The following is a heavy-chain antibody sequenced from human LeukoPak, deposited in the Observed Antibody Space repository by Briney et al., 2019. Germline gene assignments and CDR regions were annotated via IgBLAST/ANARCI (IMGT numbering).Heavy chain of an antibody. J-gene: IGHJ6*02. D-gene: IGHD6-19*01. V-gene: IGHV3-9*01. CDR2: ISWNSGSI. CDR3: AREFYSSDYYGMDA. Sequence: SGGSLRLSCAASGFTYDDYAMHWVRQAPGKGLEWVSGISWNSGSIGYADSVKGRFTISRDNSKNTLYLQMNSLRAEDTAVYYCAREFYSSDYYGMDAWGQGTTVTVSS. CDR1: GFTYDDYA.